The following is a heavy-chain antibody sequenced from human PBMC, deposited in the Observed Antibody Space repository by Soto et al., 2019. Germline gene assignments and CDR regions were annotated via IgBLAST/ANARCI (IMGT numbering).Heavy chain of an antibody. Sequence: QVQLQESGPGLVKPSQTLSLTCTVSGGSISSGGYYWSWIRQHPGTGLEWIGYIYYSESTYYNPSLKSRVTISVDTSKDQFSLKLSSVTAADTAVYYCARSFLPPRGKKSAAYFQHWGQGTLVTVSS. CDR1: GGSISSGGYY. CDR2: IYYSEST. V-gene: IGHV4-31*03. CDR3: ARSFLPPRGKKSAAYFQH. D-gene: IGHD3-10*01. J-gene: IGHJ1*01.